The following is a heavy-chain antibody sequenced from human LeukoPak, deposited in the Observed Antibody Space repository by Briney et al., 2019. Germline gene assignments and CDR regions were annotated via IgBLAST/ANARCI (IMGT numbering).Heavy chain of an antibody. CDR2: TYKWDHT. J-gene: IGHJ6*03. Sequence: PGRSLTHPCAASGFTVSGEYISWVRQAPGKGREWVSHTYKWDHTHYADSVKGRLTSVRNNSQNAVYLQMNSLRADDTAVYYCARVMSYSDSLPPRSSHYMDVWGKGTALRVSS. D-gene: IGHD6-13*01. CDR1: GFTVSGEY. CDR3: ARVMSYSDSLPPRSSHYMDV. V-gene: IGHV3-53*01.